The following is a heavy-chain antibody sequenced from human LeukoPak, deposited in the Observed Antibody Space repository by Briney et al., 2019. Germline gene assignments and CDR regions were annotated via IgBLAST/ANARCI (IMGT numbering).Heavy chain of an antibody. J-gene: IGHJ6*02. CDR3: ARSRGLTGGGVDV. Sequence: GGSLRLSCAASGFTFSDYNMNWVRQAPGKGLEWVSYITNGGSTIHHADSVKGRFTISSDNAKKTLYLQMNSLRAEDTAVYYCARSRGLTGGGVDVWGQGTTVTVSS. V-gene: IGHV3-11*01. D-gene: IGHD3-9*01. CDR1: GFTFSDYN. CDR2: ITNGGSTI.